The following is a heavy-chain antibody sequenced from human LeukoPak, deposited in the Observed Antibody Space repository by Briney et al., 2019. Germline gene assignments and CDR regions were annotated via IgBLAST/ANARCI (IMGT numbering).Heavy chain of an antibody. CDR3: AAALVDTAMVFDY. V-gene: IGHV4-59*01. J-gene: IGHJ4*02. Sequence: KPSETLSLTCTVSGGSISSYYWSWIRQPPGKGLEWIGYTYYSGSTNYNLSLKSRVTISVDTSKNQFSLKLSSVTAADTAVYYCAAALVDTAMVFDYWGQGTLVTVSS. CDR2: TYYSGST. CDR1: GGSISSYY. D-gene: IGHD5-18*01.